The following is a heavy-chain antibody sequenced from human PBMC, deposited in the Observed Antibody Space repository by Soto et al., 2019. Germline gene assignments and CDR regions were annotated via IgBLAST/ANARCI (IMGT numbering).Heavy chain of an antibody. Sequence: RASVKVSCKASGGTFSSYAISWVRQAPGQGLEWMGGITPIFGTANYAQKFQGRVTITADKSTSTAYMELSSLRSEDTAVYYCARDVVVVPAADPSLNWFDPWGQGTLVTVSS. CDR3: ARDVVVVPAADPSLNWFDP. D-gene: IGHD2-2*01. CDR1: GGTFSSYA. V-gene: IGHV1-69*06. CDR2: ITPIFGTA. J-gene: IGHJ5*02.